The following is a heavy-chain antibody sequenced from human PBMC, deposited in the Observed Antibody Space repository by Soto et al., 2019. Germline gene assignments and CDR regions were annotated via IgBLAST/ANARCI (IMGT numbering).Heavy chain of an antibody. V-gene: IGHV1-69*12. CDR3: AFGIQLWLRRINNGYSG. Sequence: QVQLVQSGAEVKKPESSVKVSCKAPGGTFSTYAISWVRQAPGQGLEWMGGIIPMFGTANYAQRFQDRVTITAYESTNTVYMELSSLSSEDTAVYFCAFGIQLWLRRINNGYSGWGQGTLVTVSS. CDR2: IIPMFGTA. D-gene: IGHD5-18*01. CDR1: GGTFSTYA. J-gene: IGHJ4*02.